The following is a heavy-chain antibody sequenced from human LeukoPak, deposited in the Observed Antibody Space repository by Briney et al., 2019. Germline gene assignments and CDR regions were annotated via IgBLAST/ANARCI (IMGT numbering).Heavy chain of an antibody. V-gene: IGHV3-23*01. CDR2: ISGGGGST. J-gene: IGHJ6*03. D-gene: IGHD4-17*01. CDR1: GFTFSSYA. Sequence: PGGSLRLSCAASGFTFSSYAMSWVRQAPGKGLEWVSAISGGGGSTYYADSVKGRFTISRDNAKNSLSLQMNSLRDEDTAVYYCARDYYGDYYMDVWGKGTTVTVSS. CDR3: ARDYYGDYYMDV.